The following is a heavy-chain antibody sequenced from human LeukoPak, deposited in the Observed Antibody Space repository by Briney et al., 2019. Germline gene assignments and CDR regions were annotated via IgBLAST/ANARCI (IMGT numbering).Heavy chain of an antibody. CDR2: INAGNGNT. CDR3: ARDLMSSGLFDY. Sequence: ASVKVSCKASGYTFTSYAMHWVRQAPGQRLEWMGWINAGNGNTKYSQKFQGRVTITRDTSASTAYMELSSLRSEDTAVYYCARDLMSSGLFDYWGQGTLVTVSS. CDR1: GYTFTSYA. D-gene: IGHD3-22*01. V-gene: IGHV1-3*01. J-gene: IGHJ4*02.